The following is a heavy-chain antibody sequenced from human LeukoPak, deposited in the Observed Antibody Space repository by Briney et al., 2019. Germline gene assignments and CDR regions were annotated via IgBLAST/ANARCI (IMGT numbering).Heavy chain of an antibody. V-gene: IGHV3-15*01. Sequence: PGGSLRLSCAASGFTFSNAWMNWVRQAPGKGLEWVGRIKRKTDGGTTDYAAPVEGRFTISRDDSKTTLYLQMNSLKTEDTAVYYCTVTRIYNYDSSGYYYNPYYFDYWGQGTLVTVSS. D-gene: IGHD3-22*01. CDR3: TVTRIYNYDSSGYYYNPYYFDY. J-gene: IGHJ4*02. CDR2: IKRKTDGGTT. CDR1: GFTFSNAW.